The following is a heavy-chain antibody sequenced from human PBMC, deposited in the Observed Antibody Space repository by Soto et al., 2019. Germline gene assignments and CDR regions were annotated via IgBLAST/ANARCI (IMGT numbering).Heavy chain of an antibody. CDR3: ARDSYYGAPRDYYYYGMDV. J-gene: IGHJ6*02. V-gene: IGHV3-64*01. D-gene: IGHD4-17*01. CDR1: GFTFSSYA. Sequence: EVPLVESGGGLVQPGGSLRLSCAASGFTFSSYAMHWVRQAPGKGLEYVSAISSNGGSTYYANSVKGRFTISRDNSKNTLYLQMGSLRAEDMAVYYCARDSYYGAPRDYYYYGMDVWGQGTTVTVSS. CDR2: ISSNGGST.